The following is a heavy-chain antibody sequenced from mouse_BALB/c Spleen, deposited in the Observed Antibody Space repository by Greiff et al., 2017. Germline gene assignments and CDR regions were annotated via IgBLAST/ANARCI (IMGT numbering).Heavy chain of an antibody. D-gene: IGHD1-1*01. J-gene: IGHJ2*01. CDR1: GYTFTSYT. CDR2: INPSSGYT. CDR3: ARWGTTVVSDY. Sequence: QVQLKQSAAELARPGASVKMSCKASGYTFTSYTMHWVKQRPGQGLEWIGYINPSSGYTEYNQKFKDKTTLTADKSSSTAYMQLSSLTSEDSAVYYCARWGTTVVSDYWGQGTTLTVSS. V-gene: IGHV1-4*02.